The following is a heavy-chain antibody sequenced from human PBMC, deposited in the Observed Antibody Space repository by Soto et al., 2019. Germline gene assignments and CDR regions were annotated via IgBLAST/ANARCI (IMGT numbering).Heavy chain of an antibody. D-gene: IGHD2-15*01. CDR2: IYKSATT. V-gene: IGHV4-30-4*01. CDR3: ARGRYCLTGRCFPNWFDS. Sequence: PSETLSLTCSVSGDSISTVDYFWAWVRQPPGQALEYIGYIYKSATTYSNPSFESRVAISLDTSKSQFSLNVTSLTAADTAVYFCARGRYCLTGRCFPNWFDSWGQGTLVTVSS. J-gene: IGHJ5*01. CDR1: GDSISTVDYF.